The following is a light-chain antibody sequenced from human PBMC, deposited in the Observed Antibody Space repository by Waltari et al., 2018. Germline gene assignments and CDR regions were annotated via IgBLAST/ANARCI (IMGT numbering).Light chain of an antibody. CDR2: DVT. Sequence: QSALTQPRSVSGSPGQSVTISCTGTSSDVGDYNYVSWYQQHPDKAPKLMIYDVTKRPSGVPDRFSGSKSGNTASLTISGLQAEDEADYYCCSYAGSYTFDVVFGGGTKLTVL. V-gene: IGLV2-11*01. CDR3: CSYAGSYTFDVV. J-gene: IGLJ2*01. CDR1: SSDVGDYNY.